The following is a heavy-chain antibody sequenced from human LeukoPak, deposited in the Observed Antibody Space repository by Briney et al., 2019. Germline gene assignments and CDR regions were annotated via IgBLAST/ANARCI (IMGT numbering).Heavy chain of an antibody. CDR3: AKDRVTLKVIAPPDGFDV. V-gene: IGHV3-23*01. Sequence: GGSLRLSCAASGFSFSSYSMNWVRQAPGKGLEWVSTIVGSGKSANYADSVKGRFTISRDNSKNTVYLQMSSLRAEDTAVYYCAKDRVTLKVIAPPDGFDVWGQGTVVTVSS. CDR2: IVGSGKSA. CDR1: GFSFSSYS. J-gene: IGHJ3*01. D-gene: IGHD2-21*02.